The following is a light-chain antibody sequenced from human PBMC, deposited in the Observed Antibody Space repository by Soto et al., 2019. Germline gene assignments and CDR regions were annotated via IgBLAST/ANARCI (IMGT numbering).Light chain of an antibody. CDR3: AAWDDSLSGPNWV. J-gene: IGLJ3*02. Sequence: QSVLTQPPSASGTPGQRVTISCSGSSSNIGSNYVYWYQQLPGTAPKLLIYRNNQRPSGVPDRFSGSKSRTSASLAISGLRSEDEADYYCAAWDDSLSGPNWVFGGGTKVTVL. CDR2: RNN. CDR1: SSNIGSNY. V-gene: IGLV1-47*01.